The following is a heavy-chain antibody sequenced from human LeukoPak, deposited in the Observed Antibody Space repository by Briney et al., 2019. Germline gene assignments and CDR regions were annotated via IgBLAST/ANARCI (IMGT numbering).Heavy chain of an antibody. CDR3: AKRGNPAVGHHYLDV. CDR1: GFTFSYYD. J-gene: IGHJ6*03. CDR2: ITLSGGNT. Sequence: GGSLRLSCAASGFTFSYYDMGWVRQAPGKGLEWVASITLSGGNTFYADSVKGRFTISRDNSKNTLYLQMNSLSAEDTAVYYCAKRGNPAVGHHYLDVWGKGTTVSVSS. D-gene: IGHD2-2*01. V-gene: IGHV3-23*01.